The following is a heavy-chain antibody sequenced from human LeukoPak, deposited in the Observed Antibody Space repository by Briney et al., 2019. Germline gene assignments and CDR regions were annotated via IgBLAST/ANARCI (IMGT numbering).Heavy chain of an antibody. D-gene: IGHD3-22*01. CDR3: ARGARMYYYDSSGYNDY. Sequence: ASGNVSCIPSGYIFSGYYMRWVRQAPGQGLEWMGCINPSSGGTNYTQKFQGRVTMTRDTSISTAYMELSRLRSDDTAVYYCARGARMYYYDSSGYNDYWGQGTMVTVSS. J-gene: IGHJ4*02. V-gene: IGHV1-2*02. CDR1: GYIFSGYY. CDR2: INPSSGGT.